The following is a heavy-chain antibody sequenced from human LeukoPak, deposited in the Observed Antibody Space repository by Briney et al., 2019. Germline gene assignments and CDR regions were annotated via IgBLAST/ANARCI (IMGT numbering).Heavy chain of an antibody. CDR3: ARDPAYYYDSSGYSVG. V-gene: IGHV3-21*01. Sequence: PGGSLRLSCAASGFTFSSYSMNWVRRAPGKGLEWVSSISSSSSYIYYADSVKGRFTISRDNAKNSLYLQMNSLRAEDTAVYYCARDPAYYYDSSGYSVGWGQGTLVTVSS. J-gene: IGHJ4*02. CDR2: ISSSSSYI. D-gene: IGHD3-22*01. CDR1: GFTFSSYS.